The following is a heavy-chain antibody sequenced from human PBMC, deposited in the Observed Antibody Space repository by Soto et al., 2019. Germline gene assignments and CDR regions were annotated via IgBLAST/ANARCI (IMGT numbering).Heavy chain of an antibody. J-gene: IGHJ4*02. V-gene: IGHV4-39*01. CDR2: IYYSGST. CDR3: ARHPIVATPFDY. CDR1: GGSISSSSYY. D-gene: IGHD5-12*01. Sequence: SETLSLTCTVSGGSISSSSYYWGWIRQPPGKGLEWIGSIYYSGSTYYNPSLKSRVTISVDTSKNQFSLKLSSVTAADTAVYYCARHPIVATPFDYWGQGTLVTVSS.